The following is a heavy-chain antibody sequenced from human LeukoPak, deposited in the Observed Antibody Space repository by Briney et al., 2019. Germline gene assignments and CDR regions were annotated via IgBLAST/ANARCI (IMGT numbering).Heavy chain of an antibody. CDR1: GFTFSSYA. D-gene: IGHD1-26*01. CDR3: ARADLGGSYGY. V-gene: IGHV3-30-3*01. J-gene: IGHJ4*02. CDR2: ISYDGSNK. Sequence: GGSLRLSCAASGFTFSSYAMHWVRQAPGKGLEWVAVISYDGSNKYYADSVKGRFTISRDNSKNTLYLQMNSLRAEDTAVYYCARADLGGSYGYWGQGTLVTVSS.